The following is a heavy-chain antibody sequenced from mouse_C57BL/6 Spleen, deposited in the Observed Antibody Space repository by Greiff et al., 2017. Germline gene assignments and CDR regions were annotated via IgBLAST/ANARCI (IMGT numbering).Heavy chain of an antibody. J-gene: IGHJ4*01. D-gene: IGHD1-1*01. CDR3: ARGPYYYGRSYDAMDY. CDR1: GYTFTSYG. Sequence: QVQLKQSGAELARPGASVKLSCKASGYTFTSYGISWVKQRPGQGLEWIGEIYPRSGNTYYNEKFKGKATLTADKSSSTAYMELRSLTSEDSAVYFCARGPYYYGRSYDAMDYWGQGTSVTVSS. V-gene: IGHV1-81*01. CDR2: IYPRSGNT.